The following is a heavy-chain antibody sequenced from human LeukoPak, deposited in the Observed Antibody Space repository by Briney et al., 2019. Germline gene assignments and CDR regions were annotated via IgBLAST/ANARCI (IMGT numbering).Heavy chain of an antibody. V-gene: IGHV1-2*02. D-gene: IGHD3-10*01. J-gene: IGHJ5*02. CDR3: ARDIGPLVRGASNYVDP. Sequence: ASVKVSCKASGYRFNGHYIHWLRLAPGQGPEWMGWINPHSGATQYAEKFQARLTVTRDTSISTAYMELASLTSDDTAVYYCARDIGPLVRGASNYVDPWGQGTLVTVSS. CDR2: INPHSGAT. CDR1: GYRFNGHY.